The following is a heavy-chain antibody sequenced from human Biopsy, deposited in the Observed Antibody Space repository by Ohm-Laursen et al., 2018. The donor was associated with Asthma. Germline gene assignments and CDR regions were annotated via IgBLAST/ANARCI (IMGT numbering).Heavy chain of an antibody. V-gene: IGHV4-34*01. J-gene: IGHJ5*02. CDR2: INHSGST. CDR3: ARAASTTVFWSGYSHNWFDP. Sequence: SETPSPTCAVYGGSFSAYYWSWIRQPPGKGLEWIAEINHSGSTNYNPSLKSRVTMSVDTSKNQLFLNLSSVTAADTAVYYCARAASTTVFWSGYSHNWFDPWGQGTLVTVSS. D-gene: IGHD3-3*01. CDR1: GGSFSAYY.